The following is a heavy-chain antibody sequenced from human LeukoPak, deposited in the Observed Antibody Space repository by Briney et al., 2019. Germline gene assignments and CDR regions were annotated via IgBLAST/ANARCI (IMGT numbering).Heavy chain of an antibody. CDR1: GFTFGNYG. V-gene: IGHV3-33*01. J-gene: IGHJ4*02. Sequence: PGKSLRLSCAASGFTFGNYGMHWVRQAPGKGLQWVAIIWSDGSNKYYGDSVKGRFTISRDDSKNTLYLQMNSLRAEDTAVYYCARDIVVVTAPGDQWGQGTLVTVSS. CDR3: ARDIVVVTAPGDQ. D-gene: IGHD2-21*02. CDR2: IWSDGSNK.